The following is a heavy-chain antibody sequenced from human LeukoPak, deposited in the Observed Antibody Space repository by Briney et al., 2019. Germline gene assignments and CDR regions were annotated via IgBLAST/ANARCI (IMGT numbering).Heavy chain of an antibody. V-gene: IGHV3-66*01. CDR3: ARESSSGYYLAF. CDR1: GFTVSNNY. J-gene: IGHJ4*02. Sequence: HTGGSLRLSCAASGFTVSNNYMSWVRQAPGKGLEWVSVIYSGGRTYYADSVKGGFTISRDNSKNTLYLQMNSLRAEDTAVYYCARESSSGYYLAFWGQGTLVTVSS. CDR2: IYSGGRT. D-gene: IGHD3-22*01.